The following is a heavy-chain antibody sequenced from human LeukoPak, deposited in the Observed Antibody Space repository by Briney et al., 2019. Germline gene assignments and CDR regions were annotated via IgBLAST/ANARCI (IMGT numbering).Heavy chain of an antibody. CDR1: GGTFSSYA. D-gene: IGHD3-3*01. V-gene: IGHV1-18*01. CDR3: ARDRDGVVIIRSRWFDP. J-gene: IGHJ5*02. CDR2: ISAYNGNT. Sequence: ASVKVSCKASGGTFSSYAISWVRQAPGQGLEWMGWISAYNGNTNYAQKLQGRVTMTTDTSTSTAYMELRSLRSDDTAVYYCARDRDGVVIIRSRWFDPWGQGTLVTVSS.